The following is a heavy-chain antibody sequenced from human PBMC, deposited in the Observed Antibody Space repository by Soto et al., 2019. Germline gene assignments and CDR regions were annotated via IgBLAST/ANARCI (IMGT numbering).Heavy chain of an antibody. CDR3: ANDVRPNSYGSGNPLYGMDV. J-gene: IGHJ6*02. CDR1: GFTFSASG. Sequence: GGSLRLSCAASGFTFSASGMHWVRQTPGKGLEWVAVISYGGSNKYYADSVKGRSTISRDNSKNTLYLQMDSLRAEDTALYYCANDVRPNSYGSGNPLYGMDVWGPGTTVTVSS. CDR2: ISYGGSNK. V-gene: IGHV3-30*18. D-gene: IGHD3-10*01.